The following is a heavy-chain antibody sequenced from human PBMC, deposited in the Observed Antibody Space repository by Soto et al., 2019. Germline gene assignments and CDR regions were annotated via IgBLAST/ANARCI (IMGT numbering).Heavy chain of an antibody. CDR3: PKDRNNYSSSLLGTSFAH. Sequence: EVKLLQSGGGVVPPGGSLRLSCATSGFTFNTYPMTWVRQAPGKGLEWVSSISSTAGKTSSYADSVKGRFAISRDNSNNSLLVKKNSLGAEDTAFYYCPKDRNNYSSSLLGTSFAHWGQGIGVTVPS. V-gene: IGHV3-23*01. CDR2: ISSTAGKTS. J-gene: IGHJ4*02. D-gene: IGHD4-4*01. CDR1: GFTFNTYP.